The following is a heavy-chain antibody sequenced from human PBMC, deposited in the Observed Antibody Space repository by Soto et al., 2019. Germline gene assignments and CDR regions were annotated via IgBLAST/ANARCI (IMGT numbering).Heavy chain of an antibody. CDR1: GFTFSSYA. CDR3: AKPTYYYDSSGSRRGGYGAFDI. Sequence: SCAASGFTFSSYAMSWVRQAPGKGLEWVSAISGSGGSTYYADSVKGRFTISRDNSKNTLYLQMNSLRAEDTAVYYCAKPTYYYDSSGSRRGGYGAFDIWGQGTMVTVSS. V-gene: IGHV3-23*01. J-gene: IGHJ3*02. CDR2: ISGSGGST. D-gene: IGHD3-22*01.